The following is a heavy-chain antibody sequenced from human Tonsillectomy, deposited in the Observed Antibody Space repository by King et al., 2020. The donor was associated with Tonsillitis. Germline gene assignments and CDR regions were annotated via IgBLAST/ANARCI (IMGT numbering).Heavy chain of an antibody. CDR3: TSRGYFYYYYYGMDV. D-gene: IGHD5-18*01. CDR2: IKSKTDGGTT. J-gene: IGHJ6*02. Sequence: VQLVESGGGLVKPGGSLRLSCAASGFTFSNAWMSWVRQAPGKGLEWVGRIKSKTDGGTTDYAAPVKGRFTISRDDSKNTLYLQMNSLKTEDTAVYYCTSRGYFYYYYYGMDVWGQGTTVTVSS. CDR1: GFTFSNAW. V-gene: IGHV3-15*01.